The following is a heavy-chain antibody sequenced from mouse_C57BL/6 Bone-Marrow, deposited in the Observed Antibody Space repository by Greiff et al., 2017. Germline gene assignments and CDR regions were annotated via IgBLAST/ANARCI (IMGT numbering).Heavy chain of an antibody. CDR3: ARAQNLTVVGY. CDR1: GFTFSSYG. Sequence: DVKLQESGGDLVKPGGSLKLSCAASGFTFSSYGMSWVRQTPDKRLEWVATISSGGSYTYYPDSVKGRFTISRDNAKNTLYLQMSSLKSEDTAMYYCARAQNLTVVGYWGQGTTLTVSS. V-gene: IGHV5-6*02. CDR2: ISSGGSYT. D-gene: IGHD1-1*01. J-gene: IGHJ2*01.